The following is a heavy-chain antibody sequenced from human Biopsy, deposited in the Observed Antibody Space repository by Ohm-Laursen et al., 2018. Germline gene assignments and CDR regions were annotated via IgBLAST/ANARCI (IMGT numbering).Heavy chain of an antibody. CDR1: GGDINHYY. V-gene: IGHV4-4*07. D-gene: IGHD2-8*01. CDR3: ASVLMGPTDVSFDR. J-gene: IGHJ3*01. CDR2: IYPGGYT. Sequence: SDTLSLTCNVSGGDINHYYWSWIRQPAGKGLEWIGRIYPGGYTNYNPSLKSRVTMSVDTSKKQLSLRLRSVTAADTAVYYCASVLMGPTDVSFDRWGQGTMVVVS.